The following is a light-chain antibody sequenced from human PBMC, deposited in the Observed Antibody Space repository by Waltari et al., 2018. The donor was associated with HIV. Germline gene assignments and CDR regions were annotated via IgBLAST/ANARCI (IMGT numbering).Light chain of an antibody. CDR1: KLGEHY. CDR2: AGE. V-gene: IGLV3-1*01. CDR3: QAWDNITAV. Sequence: SYELSQPPSVSVSLGQTVSIPCSGDKLGEHYARWFHWKPGHTPALVLYAGELRPSGIPPRFSGSLSGNTATLTISETQAMDEGDYYCQAWDNITAVFGGGTKLTVL. J-gene: IGLJ2*01.